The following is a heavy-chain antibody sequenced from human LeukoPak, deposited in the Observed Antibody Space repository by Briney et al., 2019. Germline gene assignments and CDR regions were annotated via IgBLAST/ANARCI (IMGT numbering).Heavy chain of an antibody. V-gene: IGHV3-30*02. CDR1: GFTFSSYG. J-gene: IGHJ4*02. Sequence: GGSLRLSCAASGFTFSSYGIHWVRQAPGKGLEWVAFIRYDGSNKYYADSVKGRFTISRDNSKNTLYLQMNSLRAEDTAVYYCAKVDGIAAATTPPDYWGQGTLVTVSS. CDR3: AKVDGIAAATTPPDY. CDR2: IRYDGSNK. D-gene: IGHD6-13*01.